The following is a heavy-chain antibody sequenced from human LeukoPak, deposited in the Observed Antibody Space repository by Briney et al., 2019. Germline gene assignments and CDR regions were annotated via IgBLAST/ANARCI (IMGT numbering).Heavy chain of an antibody. D-gene: IGHD5-18*01. CDR3: ARVLAMAKYYYYGMDV. CDR2: EIPIVGTA. CDR1: GGTLRSYA. J-gene: IGHJ6*02. Sequence: SVKVSCKASGGTLRSYAISWVRQAPGQGLEWMGGEIPIVGTANYAQKFRGRVTITADESTSTAYMELSSLRSEDTAVYYCARVLAMAKYYYYGMDVWGQGNTVTVSS. V-gene: IGHV1-69*13.